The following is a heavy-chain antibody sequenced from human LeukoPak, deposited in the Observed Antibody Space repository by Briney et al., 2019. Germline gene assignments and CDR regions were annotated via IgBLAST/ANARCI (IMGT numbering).Heavy chain of an antibody. V-gene: IGHV1-18*01. CDR3: ARDLERYYDLEGRSDY. J-gene: IGHJ4*02. CDR2: ISAHNGNA. D-gene: IGHD3-3*01. CDR1: GYTFTSYG. Sequence: GASVNVSCKTSGYTFTSYGINWVRQAPGQGLEWMGRISAHNGNANYAQKFQGRVTMTTDTLATTAYMELRSLRSDDTAVYYCARDLERYYDLEGRSDYWGQGTLVTVSS.